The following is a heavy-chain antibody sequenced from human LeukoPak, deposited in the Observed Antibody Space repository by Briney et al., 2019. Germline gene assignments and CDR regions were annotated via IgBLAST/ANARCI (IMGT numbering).Heavy chain of an antibody. CDR1: GFTFSTYS. CDR2: IDSSSRTT. Sequence: PGGSLRLSCAASGFTFSTYSMNWVRQAPGKGLEWVSFIDSSSRTTFYADSVKGRFTISRDNAKNSLFLQMNSLRAEDTAVYYCARDLAGLTGTYEYYFDYWGQGTLVTVSS. J-gene: IGHJ4*02. CDR3: ARDLAGLTGTYEYYFDY. D-gene: IGHD1-20*01. V-gene: IGHV3-48*04.